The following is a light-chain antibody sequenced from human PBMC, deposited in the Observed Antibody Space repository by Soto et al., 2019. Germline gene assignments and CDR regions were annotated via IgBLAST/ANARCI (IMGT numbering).Light chain of an antibody. CDR2: DAS. V-gene: IGKV3-11*01. CDR3: QQRSNWPTFT. CDR1: QSVSSY. J-gene: IGKJ3*01. Sequence: EIVLTQSPATLSLSPGERATLSCRASQSVSSYLASYQQKPGQAPRLLIYDASNRATGIPARFSGSGSGTDFTLTISSLEPEDFAVYYCQQRSNWPTFTFGPGTKVDIK.